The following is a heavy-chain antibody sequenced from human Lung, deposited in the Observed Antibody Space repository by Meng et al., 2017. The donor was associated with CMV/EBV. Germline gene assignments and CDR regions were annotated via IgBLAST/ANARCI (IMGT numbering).Heavy chain of an antibody. CDR3: AKEGRYCSSTSCFYYFDY. CDR2: ISWDGGST. D-gene: IGHD2-2*01. J-gene: IGHJ4*02. Sequence: GGSXRLXCAASGFTFDDYTMHWVRQAPGKGLEWVSLISWDGGSTYYADSVKGRFTISRDNSKNSLYLQMNSLRTEDTALYYCAKEGRYCSSTSCFYYFDYXGQGXLVTVSS. CDR1: GFTFDDYT. V-gene: IGHV3-43*01.